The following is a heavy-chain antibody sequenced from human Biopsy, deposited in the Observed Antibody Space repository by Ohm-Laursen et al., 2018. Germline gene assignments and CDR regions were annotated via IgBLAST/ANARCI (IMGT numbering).Heavy chain of an antibody. Sequence: SETLSLTWGVSGGSISSRNHYWGWLRQPPGKGLEWIGRVYYSGSTFYNSSLESRVTVSVDTSKNQFHLRLTSMSASDTAVYYCARHSLDDFWSGAHYYFDYWGLGTLVTVSS. CDR2: VYYSGST. V-gene: IGHV4-39*01. CDR1: GGSISSRNHY. J-gene: IGHJ4*02. D-gene: IGHD3-3*01. CDR3: ARHSLDDFWSGAHYYFDY.